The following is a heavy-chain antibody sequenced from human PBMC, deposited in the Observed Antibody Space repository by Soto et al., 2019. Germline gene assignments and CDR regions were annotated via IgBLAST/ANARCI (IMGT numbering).Heavy chain of an antibody. CDR2: IIPIFGTA. V-gene: IGHV1-69*13. D-gene: IGHD3-22*01. Sequence: SVKVSCKASGGTFSSYAISWVRQAPGQGLEWMGGIIPIFGTANYAQKFQGRVTITADESTSTAYMELSSLRSEDTAVYYCARGKGGVVYYDSSGYYYWFDPWGQG. CDR1: GGTFSSYA. J-gene: IGHJ5*02. CDR3: ARGKGGVVYYDSSGYYYWFDP.